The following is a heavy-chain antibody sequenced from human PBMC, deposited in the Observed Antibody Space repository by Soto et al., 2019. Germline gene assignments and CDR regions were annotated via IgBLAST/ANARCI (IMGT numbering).Heavy chain of an antibody. V-gene: IGHV1-69*06. CDR1: GGTFSSYA. CDR2: IIPIFGTA. CDR3: AVSSSGSLSPYYYGMDV. D-gene: IGHD6-6*01. J-gene: IGHJ6*02. Sequence: SVKVSCKASGGTFSSYAISWVRQAPGQGLEWMGGIIPIFGTANYAQKFQSRVTITADKSTSTAYMELSSLRSEDTAVYYCAVSSSGSLSPYYYGMDVWGQGTTVTVSS.